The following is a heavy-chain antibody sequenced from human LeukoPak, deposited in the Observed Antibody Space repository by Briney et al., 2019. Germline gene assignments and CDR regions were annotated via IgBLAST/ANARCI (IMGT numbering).Heavy chain of an antibody. J-gene: IGHJ4*02. CDR2: IWDDGSNK. CDR1: GFTFSSYG. V-gene: IGHV3-33*01. CDR3: ARDLSDYCSSTSCYTNYFDY. D-gene: IGHD2-2*02. Sequence: PGGSLRLSCAASGFTFSSYGMHWVRQAPGKGLEWVAVIWDDGSNKYYADSVKGRFTISRDNSKNKLYLQMNSLRAEDPAVYYCARDLSDYCSSTSCYTNYFDYWGQGTLVTVSS.